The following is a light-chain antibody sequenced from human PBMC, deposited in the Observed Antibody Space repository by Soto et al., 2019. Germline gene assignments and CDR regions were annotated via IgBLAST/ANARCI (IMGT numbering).Light chain of an antibody. Sequence: QSALAQPASVSGSPGQSITISCTGTSSDVGGYDYVSWYQQYPGKAPKLMIFDVSNRPSGVSNRFSGSKSGNTASLTISGLQAEDEADYYCSSYTTTSSYVFGTGTKVT. CDR3: SSYTTTSSYV. J-gene: IGLJ1*01. V-gene: IGLV2-14*03. CDR2: DVS. CDR1: SSDVGGYDY.